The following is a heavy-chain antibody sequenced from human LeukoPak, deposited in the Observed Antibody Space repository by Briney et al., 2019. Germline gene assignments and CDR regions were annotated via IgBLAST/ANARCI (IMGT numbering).Heavy chain of an antibody. CDR2: INHSGST. D-gene: IGHD1/OR15-1a*01. CDR3: ARARNWNKYYFDY. J-gene: IGHJ4*02. Sequence: SETLTLTCAVYDGSFSGYYWSWIRQPPGKGLEWIGEINHSGSTNYNPSLKSRVTISVDTSKNQFSLKLSSVTAADTAVYYCARARNWNKYYFDYWGQGTLVTVSS. CDR1: DGSFSGYY. V-gene: IGHV4-34*01.